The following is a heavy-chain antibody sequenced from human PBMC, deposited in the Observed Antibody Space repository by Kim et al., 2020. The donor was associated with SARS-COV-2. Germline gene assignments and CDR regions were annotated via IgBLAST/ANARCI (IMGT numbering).Heavy chain of an antibody. J-gene: IGHJ2*01. CDR3: AKDSNSGWSHNWYFDL. D-gene: IGHD6-19*01. V-gene: IGHV3-23*01. Sequence: SVKGRFTISRDNSKNTLYLQMSSPRAEDTAVYYCAKDSNSGWSHNWYFDLWGRGTLVSVSS.